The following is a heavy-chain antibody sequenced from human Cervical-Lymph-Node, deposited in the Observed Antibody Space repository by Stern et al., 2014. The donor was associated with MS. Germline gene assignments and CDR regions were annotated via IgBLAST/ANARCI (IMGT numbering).Heavy chain of an antibody. Sequence: EVHLVESGAEVKKPGDSLRISCQGSGHSFTNFWVAWVRQMPGKGLEWMGIVYPVDSNTRFSPSFRGQVTMSADKSTNTAYLQWSSLKASDTAMYYCARQYSSGWYDSWGQGTLVTVSS. J-gene: IGHJ5*01. V-gene: IGHV5-51*01. D-gene: IGHD3-22*01. CDR3: ARQYSSGWYDS. CDR2: VYPVDSNT. CDR1: GHSFTNFW.